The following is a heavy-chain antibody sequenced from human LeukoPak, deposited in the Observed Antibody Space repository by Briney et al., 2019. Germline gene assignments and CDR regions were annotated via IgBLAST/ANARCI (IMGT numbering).Heavy chain of an antibody. CDR3: ATRHSYGSGSFDY. CDR1: GFTVSSNY. D-gene: IGHD3-10*01. V-gene: IGHV3-53*01. Sequence: GGSLRLSCAASGFTVSSNYVSGVREAPGKGVEGVSVIYSGGSTYSADSVKGRFTVSRDNSKNTLYLQINSLRAEDTAVYDCATRHSYGSGSFDYWGQGTLVTVSS. J-gene: IGHJ4*02. CDR2: IYSGGST.